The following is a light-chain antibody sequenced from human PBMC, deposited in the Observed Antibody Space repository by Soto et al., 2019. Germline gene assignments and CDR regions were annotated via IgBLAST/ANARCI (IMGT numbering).Light chain of an antibody. V-gene: IGKV2-28*01. Sequence: DIVMTQSPLSLPVTPGEPASISCRSIQRILPSNGYNYLDWYLQNQGQSPQLLIYLGSNRASGVPDRFSGSGSSTDFTMKISSVEAGDVGVYYFIRGLQAAQLTFGGGTKVEIK. CDR3: IRGLQAAQLT. CDR2: LGS. J-gene: IGKJ4*01. CDR1: QRILPSNGYNY.